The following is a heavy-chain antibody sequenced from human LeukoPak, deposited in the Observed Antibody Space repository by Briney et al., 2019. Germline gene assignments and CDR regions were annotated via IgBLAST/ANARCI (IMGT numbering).Heavy chain of an antibody. J-gene: IGHJ4*02. CDR1: GFPFSSYA. V-gene: IGHV3-23*01. CDR3: AKFYDILTGYFDY. D-gene: IGHD3-9*01. CDR2: IIGGDGKTYYA. Sequence: GGSLRLSCAASGFPFSSYAMSWVRQSPGKGLEWVSAIIGGDGKTYYAYYADSVRGRFIISRDGSKNTLYLQMNSLRAEDTAVYYCAKFYDILTGYFDYWGQGTLVTVSS.